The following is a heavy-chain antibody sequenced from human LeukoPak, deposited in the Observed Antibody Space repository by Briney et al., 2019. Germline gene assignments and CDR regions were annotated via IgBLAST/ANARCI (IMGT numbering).Heavy chain of an antibody. Sequence: PGGSLRLSCAASGFTFSSYWMHWVRQAPGKGLVWVSRINSDGSSTSYADSVKGRFTISRDNAKNTLYLQMNSLRAEDTAVYYWARSACNWEFGYWGQGTLVTVSS. V-gene: IGHV3-74*01. CDR3: ARSACNWEFGY. CDR2: INSDGSST. D-gene: IGHD1-26*01. CDR1: GFTFSSYW. J-gene: IGHJ4*02.